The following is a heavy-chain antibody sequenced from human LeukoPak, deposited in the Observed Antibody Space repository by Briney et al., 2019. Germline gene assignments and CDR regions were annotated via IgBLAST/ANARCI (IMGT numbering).Heavy chain of an antibody. CDR3: AREGSIVARTDY. CDR2: ISFDGNQE. J-gene: IGHJ4*02. Sequence: HPGGSLRLSCEASGFTFDNYAMHWVRQAPGRRLEWVAVISFDGNQEYYPDSVKGRFTISRDNSKNTLYLQMNGLKTEDTAVYYCAREGSIVARTDYWGQGALVIVCS. V-gene: IGHV3-30-3*01. CDR1: GFTFDNYA. D-gene: IGHD3-16*02.